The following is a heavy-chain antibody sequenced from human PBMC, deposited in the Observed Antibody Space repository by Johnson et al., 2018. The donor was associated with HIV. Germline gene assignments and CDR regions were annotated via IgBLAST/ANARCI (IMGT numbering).Heavy chain of an antibody. J-gene: IGHJ3*02. CDR2: ISYDGSNK. V-gene: IGHV3-30*04. D-gene: IGHD3-22*01. CDR3: AREGDSSGMVFLDAFDI. Sequence: VQLVESGGGVVQPGRSLRLSCAASGFTFSRYALHWVRQAPGKGLEWVAVISYDGSNKYYAVSVKGRFTISRDNSKNTLYLQMNSLRAEDTAVYYCAREGDSSGMVFLDAFDIWGQGTMVTVSS. CDR1: GFTFSRYA.